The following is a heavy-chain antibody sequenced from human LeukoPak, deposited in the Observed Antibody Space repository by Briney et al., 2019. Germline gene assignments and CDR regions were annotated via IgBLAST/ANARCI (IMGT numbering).Heavy chain of an antibody. V-gene: IGHV3-23*01. Sequence: PGGSLRLSCAASGFTFSGYAMSWVRQAPGKWLEWVSAISGSGGSTYYADSVKGRFTISRDNSKNTLYLQMNSLRAEDTAVYYCAKRRSWGQGPDAFDIWGQGTMVTVSS. CDR1: GFTFSGYA. CDR2: ISGSGGST. D-gene: IGHD3-16*01. J-gene: IGHJ3*02. CDR3: AKRRSWGQGPDAFDI.